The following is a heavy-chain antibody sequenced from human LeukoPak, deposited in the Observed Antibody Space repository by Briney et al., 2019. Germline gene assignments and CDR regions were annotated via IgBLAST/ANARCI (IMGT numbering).Heavy chain of an antibody. Sequence: GGSLRLSCAASGFTFSSYEMNWVRQAPGKGLEWASYISSSGSTIYYADSVKGRFTISRDNAKNSLYLQMNSLRAEDTAVYYCARVLMTINYDSGDTLDYWGQGTLVTVSS. V-gene: IGHV3-48*03. CDR2: ISSSGSTI. D-gene: IGHD4-17*01. CDR3: ARVLMTINYDSGDTLDY. CDR1: GFTFSSYE. J-gene: IGHJ4*02.